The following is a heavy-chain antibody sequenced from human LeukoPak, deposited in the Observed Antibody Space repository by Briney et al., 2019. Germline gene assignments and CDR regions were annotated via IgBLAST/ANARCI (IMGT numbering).Heavy chain of an antibody. J-gene: IGHJ4*02. V-gene: IGHV4-34*01. Sequence: SETLSLTCAVSGGSFSGYYWSWIRQPPGKGQEWIGEINHSVSTNYNPSLTSRVTISVDTSKNQFALKLSSVTAADTAVYYCARNYYDTFDYWGQGTLVTISS. CDR3: ARNYYDTFDY. D-gene: IGHD3-22*01. CDR2: INHSVST. CDR1: GGSFSGYY.